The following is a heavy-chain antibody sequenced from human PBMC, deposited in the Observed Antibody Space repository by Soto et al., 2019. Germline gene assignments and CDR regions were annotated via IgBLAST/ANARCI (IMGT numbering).Heavy chain of an antibody. Sequence: SETRALTCTVSGDSVSSVGVHGAWLRRPPGKGLEWIGNIYNSGNTYYSPSLKSRLIISMDTSKNQFSLKVGSVTAADTAVYYCASSSLYGMDVWGQGTTVTVSS. CDR3: ASSSLYGMDV. J-gene: IGHJ6*02. V-gene: IGHV4-30-4*01. CDR2: IYNSGNT. CDR1: GDSVSSVGVH.